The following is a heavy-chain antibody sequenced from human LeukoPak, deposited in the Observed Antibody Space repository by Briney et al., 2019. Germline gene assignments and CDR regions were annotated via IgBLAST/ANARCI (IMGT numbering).Heavy chain of an antibody. J-gene: IGHJ3*02. CDR1: GFTFSSYG. CDR3: AREVVTMIVVVISHDAFDI. V-gene: IGHV1-2*02. Sequence: GGSLRLSCAASGFTFSSYGMHWVRQAPGQGLEWMGWINPNSGGTNYAQQFQGRVTMTRDTSISTAYMELSRLRSDDTAVYYCAREVVTMIVVVISHDAFDIWGQGTMVTVSS. D-gene: IGHD3-22*01. CDR2: INPNSGGT.